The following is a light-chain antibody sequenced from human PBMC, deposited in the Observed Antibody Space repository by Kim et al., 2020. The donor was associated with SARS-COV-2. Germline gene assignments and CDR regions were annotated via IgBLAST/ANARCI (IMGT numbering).Light chain of an antibody. CDR2: KVS. CDR3: MQASHLPPT. J-gene: IGKJ2*01. V-gene: IGKV2-30*01. Sequence: DVVMTQSPLSLPVTLGQPASISCRSSQSLVYSDGNIYLHWFQQRPGQSPRRLIYKVSNRDSGVPDRFSGSGSGTVFTLKISRVEAEDVGLYYCMQASHLPPTFGQGTKLEI. CDR1: QSLVYSDGNIY.